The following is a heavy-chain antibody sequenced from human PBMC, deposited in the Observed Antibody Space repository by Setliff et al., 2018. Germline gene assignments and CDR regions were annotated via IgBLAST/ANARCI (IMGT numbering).Heavy chain of an antibody. D-gene: IGHD1-7*01. CDR2: IHVSGGST. CDR1: SFTFTKYA. Sequence: PGGSLRLSCVASSFTFTKYAVTWVRQAPGKGLEWVSSIHVSGGSTYYADSVKGRFTISRDNSRNTLYLQMNSLRAEDTAVYYCAKPQVELRWGFESWGQGTMVTVSS. J-gene: IGHJ3*01. V-gene: IGHV3-23*01. CDR3: AKPQVELRWGFES.